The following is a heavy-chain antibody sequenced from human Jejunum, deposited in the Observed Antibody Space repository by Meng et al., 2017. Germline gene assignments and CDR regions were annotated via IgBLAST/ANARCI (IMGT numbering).Heavy chain of an antibody. J-gene: IGHJ4*02. CDR1: GGSVSSSGYQ. V-gene: IGHV4-61*08. Sequence: QVQLQESGPGLVRPSETLFLICAVSGGSVSSSGYQWGWIRQPPGKGLEWIGYASTNYNPSLKSRVTISVDTSKNQFSLKLTSVTAADTAVYYCARDHWGSLDYWGQGVLVTASS. D-gene: IGHD7-27*01. CDR3: ARDHWGSLDY. CDR2: AST.